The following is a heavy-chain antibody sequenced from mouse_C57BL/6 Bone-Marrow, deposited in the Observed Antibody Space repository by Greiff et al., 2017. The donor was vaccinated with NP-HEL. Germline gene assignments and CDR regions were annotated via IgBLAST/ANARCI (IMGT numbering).Heavy chain of an antibody. J-gene: IGHJ4*01. CDR2: ISNLAYSI. Sequence: EVKLVESGGGLVQPGGSLKLSCAASGFTFSDYGMAWVRQAPRKGPEWVAFISNLAYSIYYADTVTGRFTISRANAKNTLYLEMSSLRSEDTAMYYCARQLRLNAMDYWGQGTSVTVSS. D-gene: IGHD3-2*02. CDR3: ARQLRLNAMDY. V-gene: IGHV5-15*01. CDR1: GFTFSDYG.